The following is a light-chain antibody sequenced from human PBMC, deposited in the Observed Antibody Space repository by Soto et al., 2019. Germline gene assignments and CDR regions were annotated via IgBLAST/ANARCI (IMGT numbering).Light chain of an antibody. CDR1: QSISGW. Sequence: IQMTQSPSTLPASVGDRVTITCRASQSISGWLAWYQQKPQKAPKLLIYKASTLESGVPSRFSGGGSGTEFTLTISGLQPDDFAVYYCQQYGSSPWTFGQGTKVEIK. J-gene: IGKJ1*01. V-gene: IGKV1-5*03. CDR3: QQYGSSPWT. CDR2: KAS.